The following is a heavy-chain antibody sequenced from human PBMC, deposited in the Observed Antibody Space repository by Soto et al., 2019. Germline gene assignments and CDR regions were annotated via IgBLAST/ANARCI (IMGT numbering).Heavy chain of an antibody. CDR1: GYTFTTYG. CDR3: ARSSMVRYLLFDY. J-gene: IGHJ4*02. CDR2: TSAYNANT. V-gene: IGHV1-18*01. D-gene: IGHD3-10*01. Sequence: QVQLVQSGAEVKKPGASVKVSCKTSGYTFTTYGISWVRQAPGQGLERMGWTSAYNANTNYAQKLQGRVTMTTDTSTSTAYMELRSMTSDDTAVYYCARSSMVRYLLFDYWGQGTLVTVSS.